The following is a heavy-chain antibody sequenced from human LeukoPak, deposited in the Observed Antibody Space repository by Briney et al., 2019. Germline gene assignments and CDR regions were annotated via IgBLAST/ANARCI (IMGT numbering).Heavy chain of an antibody. V-gene: IGHV2-5*02. CDR1: GFSLSTSGVG. Sequence: SGPTLVKPTQTLTLTCTFSGFSLSTSGVGVGWIRQPPGKALEWLALIYWDDDKRYSPSLKSRLTITKDTSKNQVVLTMTNVDPVDTATYYCAQCRYCSGGSCYSDCWGQGTLVTVSS. J-gene: IGHJ4*02. CDR3: AQCRYCSGGSCYSDC. CDR2: IYWDDDK. D-gene: IGHD2-15*01.